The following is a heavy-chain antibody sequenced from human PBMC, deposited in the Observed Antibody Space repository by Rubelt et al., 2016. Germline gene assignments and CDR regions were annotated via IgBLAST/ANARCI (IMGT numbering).Heavy chain of an antibody. J-gene: IGHJ6*02. CDR2: IWYDGSNK. CDR1: GFTFSSYG. CDR3: ASTAARERDYYYGMDV. D-gene: IGHD6-6*01. Sequence: QVQLVESGGGVVQPGRSLRLSCAASGFTFSSYGMHWVRQAPGKGLEWVAVIWYDGSNKYYADSVEGRFTIARDNSKNTLYLQMNSLRAEDTAVYYCASTAARERDYYYGMDVWGQGTTVTASS. V-gene: IGHV3-33*01.